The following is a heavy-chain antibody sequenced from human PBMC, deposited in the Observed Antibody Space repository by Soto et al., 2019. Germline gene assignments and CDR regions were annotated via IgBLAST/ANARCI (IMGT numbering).Heavy chain of an antibody. CDR3: ARDVSPSSGSLYLDAFDI. V-gene: IGHV3-7*05. Sequence: EVPLVESGGGLVQPGGSLRLSCVASGFSFGSSWMTWVRQAPGKGLEWVANIKKDGSQISYLDSVRGRFTISRDNAKNALLLQMISLRAEDTALDYCARDVSPSSGSLYLDAFDIWCQGTMVTVSS. CDR1: GFSFGSSW. D-gene: IGHD6-25*01. CDR2: IKKDGSQI. J-gene: IGHJ3*02.